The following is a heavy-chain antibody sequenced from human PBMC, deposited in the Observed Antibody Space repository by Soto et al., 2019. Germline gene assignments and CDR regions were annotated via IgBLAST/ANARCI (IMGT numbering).Heavy chain of an antibody. V-gene: IGHV4-34*01. CDR1: GGSFSGYY. D-gene: IGHD6-13*01. CDR3: ERVVRRSWSMNWFDP. CDR2: INHSGST. Sequence: SQTLSLTCAVYGGSFSGYYWSWILQPTGKGLEWIGEINHSGSTNYNPSLKSRVTISVDTSKNQFSLKLSSVTAADTAVYYCERVVRRSWSMNWFDPWGQGTLVTVSS. J-gene: IGHJ5*02.